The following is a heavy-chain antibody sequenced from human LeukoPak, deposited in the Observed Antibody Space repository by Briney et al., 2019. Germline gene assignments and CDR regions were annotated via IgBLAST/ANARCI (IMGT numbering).Heavy chain of an antibody. CDR3: ARRPYWYFDL. D-gene: IGHD6-6*01. J-gene: IGHJ2*01. CDR1: SDSISTHS. Sequence: SETLSLTCSVSSDSISTHSWSWIRQPAGKRLEWIGHISPSGNTNYNPSVKSRVTMSVDTSKNLFSLKLSSVTAADTAVYYCARRPYWYFDLWGRGTLVTVSS. CDR2: ISPSGNT. V-gene: IGHV4-4*07.